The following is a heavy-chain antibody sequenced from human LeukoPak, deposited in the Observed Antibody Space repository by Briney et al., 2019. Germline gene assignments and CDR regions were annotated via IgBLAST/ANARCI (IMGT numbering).Heavy chain of an antibody. Sequence: SETLSLTCTVSGGSISSYYWSWIRQPPGKGLEWIGYIFYSGSTNYNPSLKSRVTISVDTSKNQFSLKLSSVTAADTAVYYCARSRITMIGQGWFDPWGQGTLVTVSS. CDR1: GGSISSYY. CDR3: ARSRITMIGQGWFDP. D-gene: IGHD3-22*01. CDR2: IFYSGST. V-gene: IGHV4-59*01. J-gene: IGHJ5*02.